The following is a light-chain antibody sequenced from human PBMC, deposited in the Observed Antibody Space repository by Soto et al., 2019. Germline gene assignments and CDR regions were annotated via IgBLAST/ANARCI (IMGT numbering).Light chain of an antibody. CDR2: EVT. V-gene: IGLV2-14*01. CDR1: NSDVGGHNF. Sequence: QSCQTQPASGSGSPGHSITISCTGTNSDVGGHNFVSWYQQHPVKAPKVLIYEVTNRPSGVSDRFSGSKSGNTASLTISGLQAEEEADYYCCSYTNRNPIVFGTGTKVTVL. CDR3: CSYTNRNPIV. J-gene: IGLJ1*01.